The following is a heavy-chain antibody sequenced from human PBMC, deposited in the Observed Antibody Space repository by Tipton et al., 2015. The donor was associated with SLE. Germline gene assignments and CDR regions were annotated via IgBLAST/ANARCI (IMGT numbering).Heavy chain of an antibody. CDR3: ARVRRILYSSRWGGAFDY. CDR2: IYYSGST. J-gene: IGHJ4*02. Sequence: TLSLTCTVSGGSISSGGYYWSWIRQHPEKGLEWIGYIYYSGSTNYNPSLKSRVTMSVDTSKNQLSLKLSSVTAADTAVYYCARVRRILYSSRWGGAFDYWGQGTLVTVSS. CDR1: GGSISSGGYY. D-gene: IGHD6-13*01. V-gene: IGHV4-61*08.